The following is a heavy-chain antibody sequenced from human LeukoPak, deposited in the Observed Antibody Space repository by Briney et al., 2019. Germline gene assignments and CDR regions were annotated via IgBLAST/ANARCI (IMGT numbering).Heavy chain of an antibody. V-gene: IGHV3-53*01. CDR3: VSFYETY. J-gene: IGHJ4*02. CDR1: GFAVNNRY. D-gene: IGHD2/OR15-2a*01. Sequence: GGSLRLSCAVSGFAVNNRYMSWVRQAPGGGLEWVSVLYSDGTTYYADSVKGRFTISKDNAKNTVYLQMNSLRAEDTAVYYCVSFYETYWGRGTLVTVSS. CDR2: LYSDGTT.